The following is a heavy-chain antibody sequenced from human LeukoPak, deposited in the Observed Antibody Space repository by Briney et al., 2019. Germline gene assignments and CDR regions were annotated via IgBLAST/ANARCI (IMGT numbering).Heavy chain of an antibody. CDR2: IFWSGTT. D-gene: IGHD5-18*01. J-gene: IGHJ4*02. Sequence: SETLSLTCTVSGGSMRNYYWTWIPPPPGKGLEWIGHIFWSGTTIHNPSLTSRLTISIDTSRNQFSLKLNSVTAADTAIYYCARAFQYKYGRGPFDYWGQGSLVTVSP. CDR1: GGSMRNYY. V-gene: IGHV4-59*01. CDR3: ARAFQYKYGRGPFDY.